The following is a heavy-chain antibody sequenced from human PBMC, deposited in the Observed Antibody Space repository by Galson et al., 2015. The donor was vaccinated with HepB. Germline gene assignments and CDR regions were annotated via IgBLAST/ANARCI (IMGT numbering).Heavy chain of an antibody. CDR2: TKSKTDGGTT. CDR1: GFTFSNAW. V-gene: IGHV3-15*01. CDR3: TTEFAVTTFY. D-gene: IGHD4-17*01. J-gene: IGHJ4*02. Sequence: SLRPSCAASGFTFSNAWMSWVRQAPGKGLEWVGRTKSKTDGGTTDYAAPVKGRFTISRDDSKNTLYLQMNSLKTEDTAVYYCTTEFAVTTFYWGQGTLVTVSS.